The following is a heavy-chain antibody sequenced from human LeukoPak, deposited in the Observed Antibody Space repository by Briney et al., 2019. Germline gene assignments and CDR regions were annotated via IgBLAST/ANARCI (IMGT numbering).Heavy chain of an antibody. V-gene: IGHV3-53*05. D-gene: IGHD6-13*01. J-gene: IGHJ6*02. CDR1: GFTVSSNY. CDR2: IYSGGST. Sequence: GGSLRLSCAASGFTVSSNYMSWVRQAPGKGLEWVSVIYSGGSTYYADSVKGRFTISRDNSKNTLYLQMNSLRAEDTAVYYCARDAGRVAAAGTGHYYYGMDVWGQGTTVTVSS. CDR3: ARDAGRVAAAGTGHYYYGMDV.